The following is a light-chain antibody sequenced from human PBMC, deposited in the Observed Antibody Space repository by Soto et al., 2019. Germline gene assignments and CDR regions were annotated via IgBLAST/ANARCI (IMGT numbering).Light chain of an antibody. J-gene: IGLJ2*01. CDR1: SGSVSTSYY. Sequence: QAVVTQEPSFSVSPGGTVTLTCGLSSGSVSTSYYPSWYQQTPGQSPRTLIYNPNSRSSGVPDRFSGSILGSKAALTITGAQTDDESDYYCVLRTATGVSVFGGGTKLTVL. V-gene: IGLV8-61*01. CDR3: VLRTATGVSV. CDR2: NPN.